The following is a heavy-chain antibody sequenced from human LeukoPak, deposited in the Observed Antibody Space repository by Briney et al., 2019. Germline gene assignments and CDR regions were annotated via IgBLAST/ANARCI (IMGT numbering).Heavy chain of an antibody. CDR2: ISGSGGST. V-gene: IGHV3-23*01. CDR3: AKDVGYCTNGVCYRSFFDY. Sequence: GGSLRLSCAASGFTFSSYVMSWVRQAPGKGLEWVSAISGSGGSTYYADSVKGRFTISRDNSKNTLYLQMNSLRAEDTAVYYCAKDVGYCTNGVCYRSFFDYWGQGTLVTVSS. CDR1: GFTFSSYV. D-gene: IGHD2-8*01. J-gene: IGHJ4*02.